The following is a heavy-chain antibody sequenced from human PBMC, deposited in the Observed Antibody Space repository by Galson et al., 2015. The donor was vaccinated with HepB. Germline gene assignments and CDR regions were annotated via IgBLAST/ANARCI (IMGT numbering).Heavy chain of an antibody. Sequence: SLRLSCAASGFTVSSNYMSWVRQAPGKGLEWVSVIYSGGSTYYADSVKGRFTISRDNSKNTMYLQRNSLRAEDTAVYYCARDFAWDSGSYYEDAFDIWGHGTMVTVSS. V-gene: IGHV3-66*02. CDR2: IYSGGST. J-gene: IGHJ3*02. CDR3: ARDFAWDSGSYYEDAFDI. CDR1: GFTVSSNY. D-gene: IGHD1-26*01.